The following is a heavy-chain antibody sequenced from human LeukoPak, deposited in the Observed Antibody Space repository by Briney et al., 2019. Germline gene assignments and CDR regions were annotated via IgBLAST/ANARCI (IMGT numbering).Heavy chain of an antibody. CDR1: GGSLSSYY. V-gene: IGHV4-59*01. CDR3: ASPAVAGTEPYYFDY. CDR2: IYYSGST. Sequence: SETLSLTCTVSGGSLSSYYWSWIRQPPGKGLEWIGYIYYSGSTNYNPSLKSRVTISVDTSKNQFSLKLSSVTAADTAVYYCASPAVAGTEPYYFDYWGQGTLVTVSS. D-gene: IGHD6-19*01. J-gene: IGHJ4*02.